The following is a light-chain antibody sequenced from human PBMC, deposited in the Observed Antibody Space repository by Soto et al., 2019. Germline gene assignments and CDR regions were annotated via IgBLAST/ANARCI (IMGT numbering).Light chain of an antibody. CDR1: QSLLHSNGYNY. Sequence: DIVMTQSPLSLPVTPGEPASISCRSSQSLLHSNGYNYLDWYLQKPGQSPQLLIYLGSNRASGVPDRFSGSGSCTDFTLKISRVEAEDVGVYYCMQALQTPPWTFGQGTKVAI. CDR3: MQALQTPPWT. J-gene: IGKJ1*01. V-gene: IGKV2-28*01. CDR2: LGS.